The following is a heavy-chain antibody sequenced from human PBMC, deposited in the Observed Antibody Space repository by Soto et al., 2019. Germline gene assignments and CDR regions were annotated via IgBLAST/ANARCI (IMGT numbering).Heavy chain of an antibody. V-gene: IGHV1-69*01. Sequence: QVQLVQSGAEVKKPGSSVKVSCKASGGTFSSYAISWVRQAPGQGLEWMGGIIPIFGTANYAQKFQGRVTITADESTSTAYMELSSLRSEDTAVYYCARTTLDGGQQLATVPDYYGMDVWGQGTTVTVSS. CDR3: ARTTLDGGQQLATVPDYYGMDV. J-gene: IGHJ6*02. D-gene: IGHD6-13*01. CDR2: IIPIFGTA. CDR1: GGTFSSYA.